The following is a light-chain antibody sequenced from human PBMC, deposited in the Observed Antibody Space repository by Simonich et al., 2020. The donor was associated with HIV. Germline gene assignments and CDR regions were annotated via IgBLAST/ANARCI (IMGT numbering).Light chain of an antibody. CDR2: DVG. V-gene: IGLV2-14*03. Sequence: QPALTQPASVSGSPGQSITISCTGTSSDVGAYNYVSWYQQHPGKAPKLMIYDVGQRPSGVSNRFSGSKSGNTASLTISGLQAEDEADYYCSSYTSSSTWVFGGGTKLTVL. CDR1: SSDVGAYNY. CDR3: SSYTSSSTWV. J-gene: IGLJ2*01.